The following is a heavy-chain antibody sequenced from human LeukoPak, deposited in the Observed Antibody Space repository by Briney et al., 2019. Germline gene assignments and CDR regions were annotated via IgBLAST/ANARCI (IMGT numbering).Heavy chain of an antibody. CDR2: IIPIFGTA. V-gene: IGHV1-69*13. Sequence: ASVKVSCKASGGTFSSYAISWVRQAPGQGLEWMGGIIPIFGTANYAQKFQGRVTITADESTSTAYMELSSLRSEDTAVYYCARDRLWGGSFDYGMDVWGQGTTVTVSS. CDR1: GGTFSSYA. J-gene: IGHJ6*02. D-gene: IGHD3-16*01. CDR3: ARDRLWGGSFDYGMDV.